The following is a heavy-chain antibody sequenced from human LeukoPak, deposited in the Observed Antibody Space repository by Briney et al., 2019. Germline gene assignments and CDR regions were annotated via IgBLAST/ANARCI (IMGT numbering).Heavy chain of an antibody. CDR1: GYTFTSYY. CDR2: INPSGGST. Sequence: ASVKVSCKASGYTFTSYYMHWVRQALGQGLEWMGIINPSGGSTSYAQKFQGRVTMTRDTSTSTVYMELSSLRSEDTAVYYCARSKYPGIAAAGTVFDYWGQGTLVTVSS. CDR3: ARSKYPGIAAAGTVFDY. J-gene: IGHJ4*02. V-gene: IGHV1-46*01. D-gene: IGHD6-13*01.